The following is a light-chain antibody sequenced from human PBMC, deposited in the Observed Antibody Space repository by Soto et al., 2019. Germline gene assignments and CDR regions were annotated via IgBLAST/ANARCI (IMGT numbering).Light chain of an antibody. Sequence: QSALTQPASVSGSPGQSITISCTGTSSDVGGYDYVSWFQQYPGKAPSLMLYDVYRRPSGVSYRFSGSKSGNTASLTISGLQAEDEADYYCSSYTPTSTVVFGGGTKLTVL. CDR2: DVY. J-gene: IGLJ2*01. V-gene: IGLV2-14*01. CDR1: SSDVGGYDY. CDR3: SSYTPTSTVV.